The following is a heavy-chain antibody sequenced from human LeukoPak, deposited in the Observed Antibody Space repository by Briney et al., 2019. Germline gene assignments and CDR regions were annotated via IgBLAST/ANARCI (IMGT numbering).Heavy chain of an antibody. J-gene: IGHJ4*02. CDR1: GFTFSSCD. CDR3: ARGTLGAWGW. V-gene: IGHV3-21*01. CDR2: ISSSSNYI. Sequence: KPGGSLRLSCAASGFTFSSCDMNWVRQAPGKGLEWVSSISSSSNYIHYADSVKGRFTISRDNAKNSLYLQMNSLRAEDTAVYFCARGTLGAWGWWGQGTLVTVSA. D-gene: IGHD6-19*01.